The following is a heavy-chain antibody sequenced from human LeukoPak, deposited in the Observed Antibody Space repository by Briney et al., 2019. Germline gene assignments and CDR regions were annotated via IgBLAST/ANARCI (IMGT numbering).Heavy chain of an antibody. CDR3: ARAPHYSSSNYYYYGMDV. V-gene: IGHV1-69*04. Sequence: ASVKVPCKASGGTFSSYAISWVRQAPGQGLEWMGRIISILGIANYAQKFQGRVTITADKSTSTAYMELSSLRPEDTAVYYCARAPHYSSSNYYYYGMDVWGQGTTVTVSS. CDR2: IISILGIA. J-gene: IGHJ6*02. D-gene: IGHD6-6*01. CDR1: GGTFSSYA.